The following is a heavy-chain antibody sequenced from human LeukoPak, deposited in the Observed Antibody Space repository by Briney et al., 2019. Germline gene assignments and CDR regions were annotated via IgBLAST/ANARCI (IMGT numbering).Heavy chain of an antibody. Sequence: ASVKVSCKASGYTFTSYGISWVRQAPGQGLEWMAWINVYNGDTYYAQKFQGRVTMTTDTSASTAYMELRSVRAGDTAVYYCARGGGYGSGSYYNVGVDYWGQGTLVTVSS. V-gene: IGHV1-18*01. D-gene: IGHD3-10*01. CDR1: GYTFTSYG. CDR3: ARGGGYGSGSYYNVGVDY. J-gene: IGHJ4*02. CDR2: INVYNGDT.